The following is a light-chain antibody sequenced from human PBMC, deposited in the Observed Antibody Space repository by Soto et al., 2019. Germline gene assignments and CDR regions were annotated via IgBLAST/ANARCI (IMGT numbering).Light chain of an antibody. CDR3: LVIYTGVGEV. Sequence: QAVVTQEPSLTVSPGGTVTLTCGSSTGAVTSGHYPHWFQQKPGQAPRTLIYDTSIKHSCTPARVSGSLLGGKAALTLSGAQPEDEADYYCLVIYTGVGEVFGTGTKVTVL. V-gene: IGLV7-46*01. CDR2: DTS. J-gene: IGLJ1*01. CDR1: TGAVTSGHY.